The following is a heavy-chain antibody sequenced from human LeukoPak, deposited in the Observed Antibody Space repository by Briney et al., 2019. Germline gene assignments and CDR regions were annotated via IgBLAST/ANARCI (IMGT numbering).Heavy chain of an antibody. Sequence: GGSLRLSCAASGFTFSSYAMSWVRQAPGKGLEWVSSISGSGSSTYYADSVKGRFTISRDNSKNTLYLQMNSLRAEDTAVYHCAKDQRGYGRIVDYWGQGTLVTISS. CDR1: GFTFSSYA. J-gene: IGHJ4*02. V-gene: IGHV3-23*01. CDR3: AKDQRGYGRIVDY. CDR2: ISGSGSST. D-gene: IGHD3-10*01.